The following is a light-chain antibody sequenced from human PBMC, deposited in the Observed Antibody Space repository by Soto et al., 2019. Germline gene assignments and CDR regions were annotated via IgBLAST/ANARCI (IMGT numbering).Light chain of an antibody. CDR3: SSFTSSSTYV. CDR1: SSDVDGYNY. V-gene: IGLV2-14*01. Sequence: QSVLTQPASVSGSPGQSITISCTGTSSDVDGYNYVSWYQQHPGKAPKLMMYDVSNRPPGVSNRFSGSKSGNTASLTISGLQAEDEAHYYCSSFTSSSTYVFGSGTKVTVL. J-gene: IGLJ1*01. CDR2: DVS.